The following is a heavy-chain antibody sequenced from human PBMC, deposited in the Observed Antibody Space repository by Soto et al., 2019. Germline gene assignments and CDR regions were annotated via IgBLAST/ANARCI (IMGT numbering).Heavy chain of an antibody. J-gene: IGHJ6*02. CDR3: ARHGYSSGWYTDYYGMDV. D-gene: IGHD6-19*01. CDR1: GYSFTSYW. CDR2: IYPGDSDT. Sequence: GESLKISCKGSGYSFTSYWIGWVRQMPEKGLEWMGIIYPGDSDTRYSPSFQGQATISADKSISTAYLQWSSLKASDTAMYYCARHGYSSGWYTDYYGMDVWGQGTTVTVSS. V-gene: IGHV5-51*01.